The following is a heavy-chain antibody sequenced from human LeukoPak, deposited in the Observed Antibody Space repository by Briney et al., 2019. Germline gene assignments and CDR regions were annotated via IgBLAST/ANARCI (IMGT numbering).Heavy chain of an antibody. Sequence: GGSLRLSCTASGFTFCDYAMSWVRQAPGKGLEWVGFIRSKAYGGTTEYAASVKGRFTSSRDDSKSIAYLQMNSLKTEDTAVYYCTRSYDYVWGSYFDYWGQGTPVTVSS. J-gene: IGHJ4*02. V-gene: IGHV3-49*04. CDR2: IRSKAYGGTT. CDR1: GFTFCDYA. D-gene: IGHD3-16*01. CDR3: TRSYDYVWGSYFDY.